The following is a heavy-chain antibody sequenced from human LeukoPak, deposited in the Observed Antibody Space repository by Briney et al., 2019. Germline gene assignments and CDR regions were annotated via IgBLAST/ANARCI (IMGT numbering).Heavy chain of an antibody. CDR1: GGSISSSDYY. CDR3: ARDPGRGHGYSSVALDY. J-gene: IGHJ4*02. D-gene: IGHD6-19*01. CDR2: SYYTGTT. Sequence: SETLSLACTVSGGSISSSDYYWGWIRQAPGKGLEWIGISYYTGTTYYNPSLMSRVSISVDTSKNQFSLTLTSPTAADTAVYFCARDPGRGHGYSSVALDYWGQGTLVTVSS. V-gene: IGHV4-39*07.